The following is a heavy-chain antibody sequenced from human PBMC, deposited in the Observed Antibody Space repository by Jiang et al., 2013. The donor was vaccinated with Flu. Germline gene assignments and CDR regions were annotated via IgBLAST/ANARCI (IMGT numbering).Heavy chain of an antibody. CDR1: GGSFSGYY. Sequence: LLKPSETLSLTCAVYGGSFSGYYWSWIRQPPGKGLEWIGEINHSGSTNYNPSLKSRVTISVDTSKNQFSLKLSSVTAADTAVYYCARHHSSHDAFDIWGQGTMVTVSS. V-gene: IGHV4-34*01. J-gene: IGHJ3*02. CDR2: INHSGST. CDR3: ARHHSSHDAFDI. D-gene: IGHD6-13*01.